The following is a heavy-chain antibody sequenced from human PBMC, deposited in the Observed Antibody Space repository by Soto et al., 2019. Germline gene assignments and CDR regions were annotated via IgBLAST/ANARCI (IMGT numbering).Heavy chain of an antibody. CDR3: ARTDGAGSWGHFYY. J-gene: IGHJ4*02. V-gene: IGHV3-11*01. D-gene: IGHD3-10*01. CDR2: ITKDFNA. CDR1: GLIFSASY. Sequence: QVQLVESGGGLVKPGGSLRLSCAASGLIFSASYMSWIRQAPGKGPEWVAYITKDFNAFYADSVRGRFTVSRDNAKNSLYLQMNSLRTEDTAIYYCARTDGAGSWGHFYYWGQGVLVSVSS.